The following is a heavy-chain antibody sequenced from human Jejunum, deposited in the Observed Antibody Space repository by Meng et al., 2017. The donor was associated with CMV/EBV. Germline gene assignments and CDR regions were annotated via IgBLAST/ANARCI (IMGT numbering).Heavy chain of an antibody. CDR3: AREYGSGYPPDY. CDR2: SYYTGGT. Sequence: TVAGGSISSGGYYCNCIRQHPGKGLEWIGSSYYTGGTYYNPSLKSRISMSVDTSKNQFSLKLTSVTAADTAVYYCAREYGSGYPPDYWGQGTLVTVSS. V-gene: IGHV4-31*03. CDR1: GGSISSGGYY. D-gene: IGHD3-10*01. J-gene: IGHJ1*01.